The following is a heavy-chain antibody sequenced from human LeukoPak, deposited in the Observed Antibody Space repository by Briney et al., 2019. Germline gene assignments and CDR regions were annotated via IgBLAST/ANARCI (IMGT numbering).Heavy chain of an antibody. CDR2: ITSDGTST. CDR3: TRPLDY. CDR1: GFTFSNYW. V-gene: IGHV3-74*01. Sequence: PGGSLRLSCAASGFTFSNYWMHWVRQAPGKGLVWVSRITSDGTSTSYADSVMGRFTISRDNAKNTLYLQMNSLRVDDTAVYYCTRPLDYGGQETLVTVPS. J-gene: IGHJ4*02.